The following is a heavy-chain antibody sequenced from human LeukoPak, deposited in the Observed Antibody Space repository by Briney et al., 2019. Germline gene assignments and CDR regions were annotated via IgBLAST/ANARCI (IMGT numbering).Heavy chain of an antibody. V-gene: IGHV4-39*07. CDR1: GGSISSSSYY. J-gene: IGHJ4*02. CDR3: ARDMGYDSSGYYPDYFDY. CDR2: IYYSGST. D-gene: IGHD3-22*01. Sequence: SETLSLTCTVSGGSISSSSYYWGWIRQPPGKGLEWIGSIYYSGSTYYNPSLKSRVTISVDTSKNQFSLKLSSVTAADTAVYYCARDMGYDSSGYYPDYFDYWGQGTLVTVSS.